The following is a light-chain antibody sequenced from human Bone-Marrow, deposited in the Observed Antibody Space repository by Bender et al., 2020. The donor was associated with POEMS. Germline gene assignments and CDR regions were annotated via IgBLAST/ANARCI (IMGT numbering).Light chain of an antibody. CDR2: LNSDGSH. V-gene: IGLV4-69*01. CDR1: SGHSSYA. J-gene: IGLJ2*01. CDR3: QTWGTVFQGV. Sequence: QLVLTQSPSASASLGASVRLTCTLSSGHSSYAIAWHQQQPKKGPRFLMKLNSDGSHTKGDGIPDRFSGSSSGAERYLTISSLQSEDEADYYCQTWGTVFQGVFGGGTKLTVL.